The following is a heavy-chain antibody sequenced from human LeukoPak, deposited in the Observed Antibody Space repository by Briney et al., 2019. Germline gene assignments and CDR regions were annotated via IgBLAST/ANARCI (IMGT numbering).Heavy chain of an antibody. Sequence: ASVRVSCKASGYIFNKYYIHWVRQAPGQGLEWMGWMNPTSGATNYAQKFQGRVTMTRDTSLNTAYMELSSLRSDDTAIYYCARLQWLERKFDPWGQGTLVTVSS. CDR1: GYIFNKYY. V-gene: IGHV1-2*02. J-gene: IGHJ5*02. CDR3: ARLQWLERKFDP. D-gene: IGHD6-19*01. CDR2: MNPTSGAT.